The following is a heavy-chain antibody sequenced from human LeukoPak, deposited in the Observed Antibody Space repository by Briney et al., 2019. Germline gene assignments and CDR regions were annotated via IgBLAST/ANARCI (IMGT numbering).Heavy chain of an antibody. D-gene: IGHD2-8*01. J-gene: IGHJ4*02. CDR1: GFTFSSYS. V-gene: IGHV3-21*01. CDR3: ARGVPTKLRTGCTNGVCSLYYFDY. Sequence: SGGSLRLSCAASGFTFSSYSMNWVRQAPGKGLEWVSSISSTSSYIYYADSVKGRFTISRDNAKNSLYLQMNSLRAEDTAVYYCARGVPTKLRTGCTNGVCSLYYFDYWGQGTLVTVSS. CDR2: ISSTSSYI.